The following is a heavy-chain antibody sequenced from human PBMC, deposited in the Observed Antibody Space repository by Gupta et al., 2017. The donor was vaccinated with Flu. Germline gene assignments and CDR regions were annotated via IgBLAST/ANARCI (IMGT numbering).Heavy chain of an antibody. Sequence: WVRGAPGKGLEGVSLTERGGTTYDADAVKGRFTISRDRSKNTLDLQVNSLRAEDTAVYYCARGYCSTSSCHDAFDIWGQGTLVTVSS. J-gene: IGHJ3*02. V-gene: IGHV3-53*01. CDR2: TERGGTT. D-gene: IGHD2-2*01. CDR3: ARGYCSTSSCHDAFDI.